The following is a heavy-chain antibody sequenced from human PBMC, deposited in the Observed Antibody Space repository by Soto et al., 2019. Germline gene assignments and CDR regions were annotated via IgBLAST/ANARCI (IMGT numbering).Heavy chain of an antibody. CDR3: AKVLSEYFESTDS. J-gene: IGHJ5*01. CDR2: IVVGSGHI. V-gene: IGHV1-58*02. D-gene: IGHD3-9*01. Sequence: SVKVSCKASGFTFINSAIQWVRQARGQRLEWMGWIVVGSGHINYAQKFQERLSITRDMSTSTAYMELSSLTLEDTAVYYCAKVLSEYFESTDSSGQGTLVTVST. CDR1: GFTFINSA.